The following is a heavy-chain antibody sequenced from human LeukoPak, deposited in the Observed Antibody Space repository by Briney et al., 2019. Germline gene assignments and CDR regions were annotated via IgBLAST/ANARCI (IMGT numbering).Heavy chain of an antibody. Sequence: SGTLSLTCAVSGGSLSSNNWWSWVRQPPGKGLEWIGEIYHSGSTNYNPSLKSRVTISVDKSKNQFSLKLSSVTAADTAVYFCARGRPTVAATVYFDYWGQGTLVTVSS. CDR2: IYHSGST. CDR3: ARGRPTVAATVYFDY. J-gene: IGHJ4*02. D-gene: IGHD6-19*01. V-gene: IGHV4-4*02. CDR1: GGSLSSNNW.